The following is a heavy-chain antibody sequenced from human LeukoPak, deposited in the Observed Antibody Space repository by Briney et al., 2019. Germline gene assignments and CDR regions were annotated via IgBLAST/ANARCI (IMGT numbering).Heavy chain of an antibody. J-gene: IGHJ4*02. CDR1: GFTFSSYA. Sequence: GGSLRLSCAASGFTFSSYAMSWVRQAPGKGLEWVAVIASDGSKEYYADSVKGRFTISRDNSKNTMYLQMNSLKSEDTAVYYCARSPTSSWHNFDYWGQGTLVTVSS. CDR3: ARSPTSSWHNFDY. D-gene: IGHD6-13*01. V-gene: IGHV3-30*04. CDR2: IASDGSKE.